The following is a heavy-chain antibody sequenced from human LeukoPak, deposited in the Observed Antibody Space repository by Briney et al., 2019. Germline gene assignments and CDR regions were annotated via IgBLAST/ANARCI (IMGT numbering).Heavy chain of an antibody. CDR3: ARCGGNSHLDF. J-gene: IGHJ4*02. V-gene: IGHV3-20*04. D-gene: IGHD4-23*01. CDR1: GFNFDDYG. CDR2: INWKGGST. Sequence: GGSLRLSCAASGFNFDDYGMTWVRQAPGKGLEWVSDINWKGGSTDYADSVKGRFTISRDNAKNSLFLQMNSLRAEDTAFYYCARCGGNSHLDFWGQGTLVTVSS.